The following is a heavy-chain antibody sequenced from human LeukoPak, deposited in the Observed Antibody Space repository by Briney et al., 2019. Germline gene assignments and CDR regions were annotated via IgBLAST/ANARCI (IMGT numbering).Heavy chain of an antibody. CDR2: IYYIRNT. CDR3: ARTQSQSGSYRYYFAY. J-gene: IGHJ4*02. D-gene: IGHD1-26*01. CDR1: GGSVGSGGYY. Sequence: PSETLSLTCTVSGGSVGSGGYYWSWIRQPPGGGLEWIGDIYYIRNTNYNPSLKSRVTMSLDPSKNQFSLKLNSVTAADTAVCYCARTQSQSGSYRYYFAYWGQGTLVTVSS. V-gene: IGHV4-61*08.